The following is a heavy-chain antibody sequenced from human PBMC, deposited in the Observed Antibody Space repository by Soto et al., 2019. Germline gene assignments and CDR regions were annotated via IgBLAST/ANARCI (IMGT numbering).Heavy chain of an antibody. Sequence: QVQLVESGGGVVQPGRSLRLSCAASGFTFSSYGMHWVRQAPGKGLEWVAVIWYDGSNKYYADSVKGRFTISRDNSKNTLYLQMNRLRAEDTAVYYCAREVAVAGHFDYWGQGTLVTVSS. D-gene: IGHD6-19*01. CDR2: IWYDGSNK. CDR3: AREVAVAGHFDY. CDR1: GFTFSSYG. V-gene: IGHV3-33*01. J-gene: IGHJ4*02.